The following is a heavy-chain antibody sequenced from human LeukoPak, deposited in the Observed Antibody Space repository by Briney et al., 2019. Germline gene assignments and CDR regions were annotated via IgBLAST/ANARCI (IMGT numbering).Heavy chain of an antibody. CDR3: TRTMGGGYSPFDY. D-gene: IGHD1-26*01. Sequence: GGSLRLSGAAFGFTLSGHYMDWVRQAPGKGLEWVGRARNKANSYSTEYAASVKGRFTIPRDDSENSLWLQMNSLKTEDMAVYYCTRTMGGGYSPFDYWGQGTLVTVSS. CDR2: ARNKANSYST. J-gene: IGHJ4*02. CDR1: GFTLSGHY. V-gene: IGHV3-72*01.